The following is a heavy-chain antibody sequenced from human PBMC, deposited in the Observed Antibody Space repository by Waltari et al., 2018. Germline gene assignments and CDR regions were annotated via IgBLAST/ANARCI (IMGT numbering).Heavy chain of an antibody. CDR3: AGGSGYYYDSTFDY. J-gene: IGHJ4*02. V-gene: IGHV4-59*01. CDR2: IYYSGAT. Sequence: QVQLQESGPGLLRPSETLSLTCTVPGGSINNYHWSWIRQPPGKGLEWIGYIYYSGATNYSPSLKSRVTISLDTSKSQFSLKLSSVTAADTGVYYCAGGSGYYYDSTFDYWGQGTLVTVSS. D-gene: IGHD3-22*01. CDR1: GGSINNYH.